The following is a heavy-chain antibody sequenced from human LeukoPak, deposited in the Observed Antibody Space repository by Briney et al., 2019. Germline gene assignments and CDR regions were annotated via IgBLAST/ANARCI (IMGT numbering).Heavy chain of an antibody. V-gene: IGHV1-46*01. D-gene: IGHD5-12*01. Sequence: EASVKVSCKASGYTFTSYYMHWVRRAPGQGLEWMGIINPSGGSTSYAQKFQGRVTMTRDTSTSTVYMELSSLRSEDTAVYYCARESGGYPHGYWGQGTLVTVSS. CDR2: INPSGGST. CDR1: GYTFTSYY. J-gene: IGHJ4*02. CDR3: ARESGGYPHGY.